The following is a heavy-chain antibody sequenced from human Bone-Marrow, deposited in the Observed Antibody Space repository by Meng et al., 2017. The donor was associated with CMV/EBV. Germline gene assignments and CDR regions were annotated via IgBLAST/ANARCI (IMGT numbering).Heavy chain of an antibody. CDR1: GFTFDDYA. CDR2: ISWNSGSI. V-gene: IGHV3-9*01. CDR3: ARDHSHYDFWSGYYYSDY. J-gene: IGHJ4*02. D-gene: IGHD3-3*01. Sequence: SLKISCAASGFTFDDYAMHWVRQAPGKGLEWVSGISWNSGSIGYADSVKGRFTISRDNAKNSLYLQMNSLRAEDTAAYYCARDHSHYDFWSGYYYSDYWGQGTLVTVSS.